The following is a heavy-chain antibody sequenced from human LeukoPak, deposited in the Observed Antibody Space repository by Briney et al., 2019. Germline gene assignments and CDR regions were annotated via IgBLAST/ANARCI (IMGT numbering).Heavy chain of an antibody. V-gene: IGHV1-2*02. Sequence: GSSVKVSCKASGYTFTGYYIHWVRQAPGQRLEWMGCINPNSCDTNYAQKFQDRFTMTRDTSIGQDYMELNSVRSEHTAVYYCGRGDNSFNPWGQGTLVTVSS. CDR2: INPNSCDT. J-gene: IGHJ5*02. CDR3: GRGDNSFNP. CDR1: GYTFTGYY.